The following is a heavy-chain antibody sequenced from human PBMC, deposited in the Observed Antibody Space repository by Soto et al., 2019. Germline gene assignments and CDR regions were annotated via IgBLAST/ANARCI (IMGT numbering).Heavy chain of an antibody. V-gene: IGHV4-34*01. D-gene: IGHD6-19*01. CDR1: GASLSGCY. Sequence: XETLSVTCAVYGASLSGCYWSWIRQPPGKRLDGIWEINHSGRTNYNPSLKSRVTIALDASKNQFSLKLSSVTAADTALYYFGSGLSSGCHDSWGQGTLVTVSS. J-gene: IGHJ4*02. CDR3: GSGLSSGCHDS. CDR2: INHSGRT.